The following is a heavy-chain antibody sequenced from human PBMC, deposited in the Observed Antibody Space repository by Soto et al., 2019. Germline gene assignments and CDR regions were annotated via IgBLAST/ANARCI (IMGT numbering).Heavy chain of an antibody. CDR2: ISSSSSYI. V-gene: IGHV3-21*01. CDR1: GFTFSSYS. J-gene: IGHJ6*02. Sequence: EVQLVESGGGLVKPGGSLRLSCAASGFTFSSYSMNWVRQAPGKGLEWVSSISSSSSYIYYADSVKGRFTISRDNAKNSLYLQMSSLRAEDTAVYYCARDQGRSWRGDGMDVWGRGSTVTVSS. CDR3: ARDQGRSWRGDGMDV. D-gene: IGHD6-13*01.